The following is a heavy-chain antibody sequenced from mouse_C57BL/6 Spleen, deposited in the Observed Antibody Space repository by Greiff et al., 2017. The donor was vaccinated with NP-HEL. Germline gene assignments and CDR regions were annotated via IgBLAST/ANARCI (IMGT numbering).Heavy chain of an antibody. CDR1: GFTFSSYG. D-gene: IGHD1-1*01. Sequence: EVKLMESGGDLVKPGGSLKLSCAASGFTFSSYGMSWVRQTPDKGLEWVATISSGGSYTYYTDSVKGRFTISKDNAKNTLYLQMSSLKSEDTAMYYCARDRSTTVGAMDYWGQGTSVTVSS. V-gene: IGHV5-6*01. J-gene: IGHJ4*01. CDR2: ISSGGSYT. CDR3: ARDRSTTVGAMDY.